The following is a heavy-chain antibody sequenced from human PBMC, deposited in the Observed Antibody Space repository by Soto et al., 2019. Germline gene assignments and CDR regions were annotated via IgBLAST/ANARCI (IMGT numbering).Heavy chain of an antibody. CDR3: ARGISLIVEVHRDAPDKYYFDS. CDR1: GGPFSGYY. Sequence: ETLSLTCAVYGGPFSGYYWSWIRQSPGKGLEWIGEINHSGSSISNPSLKSRVTISVDTSKNQFSLKLRSVTAADTAAYYCARGISLIVEVHRDAPDKYYFDSWSQGTLVTVSS. CDR2: INHSGSS. V-gene: IGHV4-34*01. D-gene: IGHD2-15*01. J-gene: IGHJ4*02.